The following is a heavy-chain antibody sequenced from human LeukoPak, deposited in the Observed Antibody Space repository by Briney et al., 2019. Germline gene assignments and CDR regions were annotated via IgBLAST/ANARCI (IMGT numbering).Heavy chain of an antibody. D-gene: IGHD2-2*01. V-gene: IGHV3-20*04. CDR1: GFTFDDHG. CDR2: INWNGGST. CDR3: ARQLGYCSSTSCYGPLDY. Sequence: GGSLRLSCAASGFTFDDHGMSWVRQAPGKGLEWVSGINWNGGSTGYADSVKGRFTISRDNAKNSLYLQMNSLRAEDTALYYCARQLGYCSSTSCYGPLDYWGQGTLVTVSS. J-gene: IGHJ4*02.